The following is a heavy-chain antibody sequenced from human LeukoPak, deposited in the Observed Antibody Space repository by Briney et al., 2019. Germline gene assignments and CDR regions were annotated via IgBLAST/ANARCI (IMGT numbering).Heavy chain of an antibody. CDR1: GFTFSNYG. J-gene: IGHJ4*02. CDR2: IRYDGINK. CDR3: AKGALVGATAFFDY. Sequence: GGSLRLSCAASGFTFSNYGMHWVRQVRQAPGKGLEWVAFIRYDGINKYYADSVKGRFTISRDNSKNTLYLQTNSLRAEDTAVYYCAKGALVGATAFFDYWGQGTLVTVSS. V-gene: IGHV3-30*02. D-gene: IGHD1-26*01.